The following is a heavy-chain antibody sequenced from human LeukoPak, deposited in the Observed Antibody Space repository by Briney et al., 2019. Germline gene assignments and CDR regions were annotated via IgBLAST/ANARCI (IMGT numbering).Heavy chain of an antibody. D-gene: IGHD3-22*01. CDR2: ISSSSSYI. CDR1: GFAFSSYS. V-gene: IGHV3-21*01. J-gene: IGHJ4*02. Sequence: GGSQRLSCAASGFAFSSYSMNWVRQAPGKGLEWVSSISSSSSYIYYADSVKGRFTISRDNAKDSLYLQMNSLRAEDTAVYYCARRFSAYDKRPLDYWGQGTLVTVSS. CDR3: ARRFSAYDKRPLDY.